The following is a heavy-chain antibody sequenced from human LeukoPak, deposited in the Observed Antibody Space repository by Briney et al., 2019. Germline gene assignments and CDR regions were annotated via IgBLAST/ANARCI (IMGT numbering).Heavy chain of an antibody. Sequence: ASVKVSCKASGYTFTSYDINWVRQATGQGLEWMGWMNPNSGNTGYAQKFQGRVTMTRNTSISTAYMELSSLRSEDTAVYYCARGRNRFYSGGSCFDYWGQGTLVTVSS. V-gene: IGHV1-8*02. J-gene: IGHJ4*02. CDR1: GYTFTSYD. CDR3: ARGRNRFYSGGSCFDY. D-gene: IGHD2-15*01. CDR2: MNPNSGNT.